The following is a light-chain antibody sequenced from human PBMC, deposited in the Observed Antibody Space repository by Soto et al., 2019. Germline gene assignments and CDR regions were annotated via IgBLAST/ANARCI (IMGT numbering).Light chain of an antibody. V-gene: IGKV3-20*01. Sequence: DIVLTQSPDTLSLSPGERATLSCRASQSVSSNYLAWYQQKPGQAPRLLIYGASTRATGIPDRFSGSGSGTDFTLTISRLEPEDFAVYYGQQYGSSSYTCGQGTRLEIK. CDR1: QSVSSNY. CDR2: GAS. J-gene: IGKJ2*01. CDR3: QQYGSSSYT.